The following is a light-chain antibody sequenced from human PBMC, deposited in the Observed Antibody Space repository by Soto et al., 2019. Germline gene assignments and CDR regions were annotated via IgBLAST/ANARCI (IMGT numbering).Light chain of an antibody. Sequence: EIVLTQSPGTVSLSPGERVTLSCRASQSISSNYLAWYQQKPGQAPRLLIYGASSRATGIPDRFSGSGSGTDFTLTISSLEPEDFAVYYCQHRMNWPLTFGQGTRLEIK. CDR2: GAS. CDR1: QSISSNY. CDR3: QHRMNWPLT. V-gene: IGKV3D-20*02. J-gene: IGKJ5*01.